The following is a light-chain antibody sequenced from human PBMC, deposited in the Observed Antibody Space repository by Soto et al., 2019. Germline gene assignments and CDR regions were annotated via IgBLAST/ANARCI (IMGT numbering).Light chain of an antibody. V-gene: IGKV1-39*01. CDR3: QQSYSTLSIT. CDR1: ESISRH. Sequence: DLQMTQSPSSLSASVGDRVTITCRASESISRHLNWYQQKPGKAPKLLIYAASSLQNGVPSRFSGSGSGTDVTLTISNLQPEDFAIYYGQQSYSTLSITFGQGTRLEIK. J-gene: IGKJ5*01. CDR2: AAS.